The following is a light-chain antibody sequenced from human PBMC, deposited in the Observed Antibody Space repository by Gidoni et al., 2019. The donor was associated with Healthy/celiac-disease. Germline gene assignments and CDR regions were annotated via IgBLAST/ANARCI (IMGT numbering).Light chain of an antibody. V-gene: IGLV2-11*01. CDR2: DVS. Sequence: QPRSVSGSPGQSVTISCTGTSSDVGGYNYVSWYQQHPGKAPKLMIYDVSKRPSGVPDRFSGSKSGNTASLTISGLQAEDEADDYCCSYAGSYTSWVFGGGTKLTVL. CDR1: SSDVGGYNY. J-gene: IGLJ3*02. CDR3: CSYAGSYTSWV.